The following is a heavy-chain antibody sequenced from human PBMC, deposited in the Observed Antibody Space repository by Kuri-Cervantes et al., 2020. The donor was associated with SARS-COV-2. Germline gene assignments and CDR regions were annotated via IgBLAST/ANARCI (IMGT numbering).Heavy chain of an antibody. CDR3: ARIPDYDFWSGYYTPYYFDY. J-gene: IGHJ4*02. V-gene: IGHV4-39*01. Sequence: GSLRLSCTVSGGSISSSSYYWGWIRQPPGKGLEWIGSIYYSGSTYYNPSLKSRVTISVDTSKNQFSLKLSSVTAADTAVYYCARIPDYDFWSGYYTPYYFDYWGQGTLVTVSS. CDR2: IYYSGST. CDR1: GGSISSSSYY. D-gene: IGHD3-3*01.